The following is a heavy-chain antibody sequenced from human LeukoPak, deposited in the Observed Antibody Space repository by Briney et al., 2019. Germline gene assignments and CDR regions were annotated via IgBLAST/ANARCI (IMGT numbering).Heavy chain of an antibody. V-gene: IGHV4-4*07. D-gene: IGHD3-22*01. Sequence: SETLSLTCTVSGGSISSYYWNWIRQPPGKGLEWIGLIYTSGSTKYNPSLKSRVTISVDTSKNQFSLKLSSVTAADTAVYYCARWYYDSSGFYYFDYWGQGTLVTVSS. CDR1: GGSISSYY. CDR2: IYTSGST. J-gene: IGHJ4*02. CDR3: ARWYYDSSGFYYFDY.